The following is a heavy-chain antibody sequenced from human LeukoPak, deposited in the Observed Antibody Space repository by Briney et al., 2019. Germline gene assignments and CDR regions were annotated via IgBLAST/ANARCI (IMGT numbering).Heavy chain of an antibody. D-gene: IGHD6-13*01. J-gene: IGHJ6*03. CDR3: ARGAARSHYYYMDV. Sequence: PGGSLRLSCAASGFTFSSYGMHWVRQAPGKGLEWVAVISYDGSNKYYADSVKGRFTISRDNSKNTLYLQMNSLRTEDTAVYYCARGAARSHYYYMDVWGKGTTVTISS. CDR2: ISYDGSNK. CDR1: GFTFSSYG. V-gene: IGHV3-30*03.